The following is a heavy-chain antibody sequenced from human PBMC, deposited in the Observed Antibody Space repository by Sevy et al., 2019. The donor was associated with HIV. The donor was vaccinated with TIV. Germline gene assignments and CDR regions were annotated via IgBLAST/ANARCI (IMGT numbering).Heavy chain of an antibody. V-gene: IGHV3-21*01. CDR1: GFTFSSYS. Sequence: GGSLRLSCAVSGFTFSSYSMNWVRQAPGKGLEWGSSISSRSDYIFYEDSMRGRITISRDDAKKSLQLEMNSLGVEDAADYYSARDGGATDRGIDFWGQGTPVTVSS. CDR3: ARDGGATDRGIDF. CDR2: ISSRSDYI. J-gene: IGHJ4*03. D-gene: IGHD1-26*01.